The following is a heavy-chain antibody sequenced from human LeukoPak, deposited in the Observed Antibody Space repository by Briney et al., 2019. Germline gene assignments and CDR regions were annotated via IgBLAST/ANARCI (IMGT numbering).Heavy chain of an antibody. V-gene: IGHV5-51*01. CDR3: ARGEYFDC. J-gene: IGHJ4*02. Sequence: SLNISYQASGYRFSSTWIAGLRQIPGKVLEWMRCIYGGDSDTRYSPSFEGQVTISADKSTNTAYLQWSSLKASDTAMYDCARGEYFDCWGQGTLVTVSS. D-gene: IGHD3-10*01. CDR1: GYRFSSTW. CDR2: IYGGDSDT.